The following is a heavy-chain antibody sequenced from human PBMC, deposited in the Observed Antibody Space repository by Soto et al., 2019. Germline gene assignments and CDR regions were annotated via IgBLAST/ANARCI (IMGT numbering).Heavy chain of an antibody. CDR2: INGYNGNT. CDR3: AREGYYPYYYYGMDV. Sequence: QVQLVQSGAEVKKPGASVKVSCKASGYTFTRCGITWVRQARGQGLEWMGWINGYNGNTKYAQKLQGRVTMTTDTSTSTAYMELRSLTSDDTAVYYCAREGYYPYYYYGMDVWGQGTTVTVSS. V-gene: IGHV1-18*01. CDR1: GYTFTRCG. D-gene: IGHD3-10*01. J-gene: IGHJ6*02.